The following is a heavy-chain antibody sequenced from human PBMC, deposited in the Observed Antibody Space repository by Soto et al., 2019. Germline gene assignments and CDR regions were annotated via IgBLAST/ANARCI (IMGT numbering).Heavy chain of an antibody. V-gene: IGHV3-15*07. CDR1: GGPLVDAG. Sequence: GGSLRLCWGAAGGPLVDAGRNWVRQAPGKGLEWVGRIKTKSEGETMDSAAAVKGRFFISRDDSRNMLYLQMNSLRTEDTAVYFCTAADYSYFGFWGHGTLVTVSS. J-gene: IGHJ5*01. D-gene: IGHD3-9*01. CDR2: IKTKSEGETM. CDR3: TAADYSYFGF.